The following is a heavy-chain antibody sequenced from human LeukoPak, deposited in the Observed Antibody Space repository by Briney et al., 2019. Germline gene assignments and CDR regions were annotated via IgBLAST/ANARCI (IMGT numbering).Heavy chain of an antibody. Sequence: PSETLSLTCTVSGDSISGKYWSWRRRPAGRGLEWLGRISSTGTTDYSPSLKGRATMSLDTSKNQFSLSLTSVTAADTAVYYCARLDILVPRAVEWFDPWGQGTLVIVSS. CDR1: GDSISGKY. J-gene: IGHJ5*02. V-gene: IGHV4-4*07. D-gene: IGHD3-9*01. CDR2: ISSTGTT. CDR3: ARLDILVPRAVEWFDP.